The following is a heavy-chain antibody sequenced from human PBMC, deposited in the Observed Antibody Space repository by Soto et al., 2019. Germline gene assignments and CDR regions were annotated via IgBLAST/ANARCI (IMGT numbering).Heavy chain of an antibody. CDR2: INPNSGGT. D-gene: IGHD2-15*01. CDR3: ARAPRRIVAVVAANNWFDP. J-gene: IGHJ5*02. CDR1: GYTFTGYY. V-gene: IGHV1-2*02. Sequence: ASVKVSCKASGYTFTGYYMHWVRQAPGQGLEWMGWINPNSGGTNYAQKFQGRVTMTRDTSISTAYMELSRLRSDDTAVYYCARAPRRIVAVVAANNWFDPWGQGTLVTVSS.